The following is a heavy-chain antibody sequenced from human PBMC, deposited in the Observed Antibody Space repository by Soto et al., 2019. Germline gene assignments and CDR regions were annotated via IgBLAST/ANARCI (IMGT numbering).Heavy chain of an antibody. J-gene: IGHJ5*02. V-gene: IGHV4-61*01. CDR2: VYHTGRT. CDR3: ARGVAETDFYPWANWFDL. CDR1: GGSFRSGSFY. D-gene: IGHD6-19*01. Sequence: SETLSLTCSVSGGSFRSGSFYWSWIRQPPGKGLEWIGYVYHTGRTTYNPSLKSRVTVSMDTSKNQFSLELTSVTAADTAVYYCARGVAETDFYPWANWFDLWGQGILVTVSS.